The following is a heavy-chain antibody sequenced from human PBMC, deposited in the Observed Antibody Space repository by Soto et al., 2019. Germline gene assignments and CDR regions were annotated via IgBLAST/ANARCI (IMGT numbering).Heavy chain of an antibody. Sequence: EGQLVESGGGLVQPGGSLRLSCAASQLTFSPYYMSWVRQAPGKGLEWVAHIKEDGSEKFYVDSVKGRFTISRDNAHNLLFLQMNSLRVEDTAVYYCARSQWSASGIWGQGTMVTVSS. CDR2: IKEDGSEK. V-gene: IGHV3-7*01. D-gene: IGHD3-3*01. J-gene: IGHJ3*02. CDR3: ARSQWSASGI. CDR1: QLTFSPYY.